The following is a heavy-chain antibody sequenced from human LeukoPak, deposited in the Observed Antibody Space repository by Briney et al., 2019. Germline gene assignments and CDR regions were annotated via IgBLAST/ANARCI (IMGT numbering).Heavy chain of an antibody. J-gene: IGHJ6*03. CDR3: ARGPGGRSCYYPLEDYYYYYYMDV. V-gene: IGHV1-18*01. CDR2: IRVYNGNT. Sequence: GASVKVSCKASGYTFTSYGINWVRQAPGQGLEWMGWIRVYNGNTIYAQKLQGRVTMTTDTSTSTAYMELRSLRSDDTAVYYCARGPGGRSCYYPLEDYYYYYYMDVWGKGTTVTVSS. CDR1: GYTFTSYG. D-gene: IGHD3-22*01.